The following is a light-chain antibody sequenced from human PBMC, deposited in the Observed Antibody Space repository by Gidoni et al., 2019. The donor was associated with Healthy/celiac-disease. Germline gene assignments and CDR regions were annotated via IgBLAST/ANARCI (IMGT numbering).Light chain of an antibody. J-gene: IGKJ1*01. V-gene: IGKV1-39*01. CDR1: QGISSY. Sequence: DIQMTQSPSSLSASVGDRVTITCRASQGISSYLNWYQQKPGKAPKLLIYAASSLQSGVPSRFSGSGSGTDFTLTISSLQPEDFATYYCQQSYSTLWTFXXXTKVEIK. CDR3: QQSYSTLWT. CDR2: AAS.